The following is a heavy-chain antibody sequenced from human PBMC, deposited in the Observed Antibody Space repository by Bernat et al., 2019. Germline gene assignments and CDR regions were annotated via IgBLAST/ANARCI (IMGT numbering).Heavy chain of an antibody. CDR2: IYSGGST. Sequence: EVQLVETGGGLIQPGGSLRLSCAASGFIVSSNYMSWVRQAPGKGLEWVSVIYSGGSTYYADSVKGRCTITRDNSKNTLYLQMNSLRAEDTAVYYCAGSNWNDQKVSWGQGTLVTVSS. D-gene: IGHD1-20*01. CDR3: AGSNWNDQKVS. CDR1: GFIVSSNY. J-gene: IGHJ5*02. V-gene: IGHV3-53*02.